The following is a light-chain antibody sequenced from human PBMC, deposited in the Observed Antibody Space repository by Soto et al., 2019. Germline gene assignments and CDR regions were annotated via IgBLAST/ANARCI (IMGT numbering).Light chain of an antibody. Sequence: QSALTQPRSVSGSPGQSVTISCTGTSSDVGGYNYVSWYQQHPGKAPKLMIYDVSKRPSGVPDRFSGSQSGNTASLTISGLQAEYEADYYCCSYAGSYTFGVFGTGTKLTVL. CDR1: SSDVGGYNY. CDR2: DVS. V-gene: IGLV2-11*01. J-gene: IGLJ1*01. CDR3: CSYAGSYTFGV.